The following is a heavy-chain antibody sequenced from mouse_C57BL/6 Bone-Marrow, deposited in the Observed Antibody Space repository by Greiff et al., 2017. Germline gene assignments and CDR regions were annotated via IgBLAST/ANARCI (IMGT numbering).Heavy chain of an antibody. CDR1: GYTFTSYW. CDR2: IDPNSGGT. Sequence: QVQLQQSGAELVKPGASVKLSCKASGYTFTSYWMHWVKQRPGRGLEWIGRIDPNSGGTKYNEKFKSKATLTVDKPSSTAYMQLSSLTSEDSAVYYCAAFITTVVAHYYAMDYWGQGTSVTVSS. D-gene: IGHD1-1*01. J-gene: IGHJ4*01. CDR3: AAFITTVVAHYYAMDY. V-gene: IGHV1-72*01.